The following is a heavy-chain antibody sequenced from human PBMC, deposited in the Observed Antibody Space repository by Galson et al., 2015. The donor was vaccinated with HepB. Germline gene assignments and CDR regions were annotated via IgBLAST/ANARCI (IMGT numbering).Heavy chain of an antibody. CDR1: GGSISSYY. CDR3: ARSDTRGSGSYAHFDY. Sequence: SETLSLTCTVSGGSISSYYWSWIRQPPGKGLEWIGYIYYSGSTNYNPSLKSRVTISVDTSKNQFSLKLSSVTAADTAVYYCARSDTRGSGSYAHFDYWGQGTLVTVS. CDR2: IYYSGST. J-gene: IGHJ4*02. V-gene: IGHV4-59*01. D-gene: IGHD3-10*01.